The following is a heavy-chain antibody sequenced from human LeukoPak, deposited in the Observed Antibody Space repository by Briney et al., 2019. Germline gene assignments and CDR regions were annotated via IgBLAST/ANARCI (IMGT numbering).Heavy chain of an antibody. D-gene: IGHD3-16*02. Sequence: PGGSLRLSCAASGFTFSSYGMHWVRQAPGKGLEWVAFIRYDGSNKYYADSVKGRFTISRDNSKNTLCLQMSSLRAEDTAVYYCAKGDDYVWGSYRFPLGYWGQGTLVTVSS. V-gene: IGHV3-30*02. CDR3: AKGDDYVWGSYRFPLGY. CDR1: GFTFSSYG. J-gene: IGHJ4*02. CDR2: IRYDGSNK.